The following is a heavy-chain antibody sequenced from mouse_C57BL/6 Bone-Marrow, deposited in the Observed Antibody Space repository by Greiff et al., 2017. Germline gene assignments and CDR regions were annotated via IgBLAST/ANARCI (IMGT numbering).Heavy chain of an antibody. D-gene: IGHD4-1*01. V-gene: IGHV1-50*01. CDR1: GYTFTSYW. J-gene: IGHJ2*01. CDR3: ARANWDVDY. Sequence: QVQLQQPGAELVKPGASVKLSCKASGYTFTSYWMQWVKQRPGQGLEWIGEIDPSDSYTNYNQKFKGKATLTVDTSSSTAYMQLSSLTSEDSAVYYCARANWDVDYWGQGTTLTVSS. CDR2: IDPSDSYT.